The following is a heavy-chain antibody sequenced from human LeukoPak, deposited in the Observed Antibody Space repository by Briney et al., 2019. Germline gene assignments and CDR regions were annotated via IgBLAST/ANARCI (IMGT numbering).Heavy chain of an antibody. CDR2: INHSGST. Sequence: PSETLSLTCAVYGGSFSGYYWSWIRQPPGKGLEWIGEINHSGSTNYNPTLKSRVTISVDTSKNQFSLKLSSVTAADTAVYYCARLETIRAGFDPWGQGTLVTVSS. CDR1: GGSFSGYY. J-gene: IGHJ5*02. V-gene: IGHV4-34*01. D-gene: IGHD5-12*01. CDR3: ARLETIRAGFDP.